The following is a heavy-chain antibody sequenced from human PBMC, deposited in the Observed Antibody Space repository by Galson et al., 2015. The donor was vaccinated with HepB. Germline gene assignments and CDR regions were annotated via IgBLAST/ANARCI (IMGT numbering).Heavy chain of an antibody. CDR2: TYYRSNWYY. CDR1: GDSVSSNSAA. V-gene: IGHV6-1*01. Sequence: CAISGDSVSSNSAAWNWIRQSPSRGLEWLGRTYYRSNWYYDYAVSVRSRITINPDISRNQFSLQLYSWTPEDTAVYYCARNVYYDTSGYYYKPGWVDPWGQGTLVTVSS. CDR3: ARNVYYDTSGYYYKPGWVDP. D-gene: IGHD3-22*01. J-gene: IGHJ5*02.